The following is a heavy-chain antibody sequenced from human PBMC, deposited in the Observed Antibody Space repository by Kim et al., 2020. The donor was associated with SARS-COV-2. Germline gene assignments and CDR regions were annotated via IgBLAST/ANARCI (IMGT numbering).Heavy chain of an antibody. D-gene: IGHD6-13*01. J-gene: IGHJ4*02. V-gene: IGHV4-39*01. CDR1: GGSISSSSYY. CDR3: ARQGSWYEVDY. Sequence: SETLSLTCTVSGGSISSSSYYWGWIRQPPGQGLEWIGSIYYSGTTYYNPSLKSRVTMSVDTSRNQFSLKLTSVTAADTAVYYCARQGSWYEVDYWGQGTLVTVSS. CDR2: IYYSGTT.